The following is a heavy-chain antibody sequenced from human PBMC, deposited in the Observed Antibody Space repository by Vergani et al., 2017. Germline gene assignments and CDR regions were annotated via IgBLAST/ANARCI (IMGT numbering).Heavy chain of an antibody. V-gene: IGHV4-61*02. J-gene: IGHJ6*02. CDR2: VYTRGMT. CDR3: ARDLSYYYGSGSDDYNPYYYEGMDV. CDR1: GGSINTGAYY. D-gene: IGHD3-10*01. Sequence: QVQLQESGPRLVRPSQTLSLTCTVSGGSINTGAYYWSWIRQPAGKGLEWIGRVYTRGMTKYNPSLKRRVTMLVARSKSQLSLKLTSVTAGDTAVYFCARDLSYYYGSGSDDYNPYYYEGMDVWGPGTTVTVSS.